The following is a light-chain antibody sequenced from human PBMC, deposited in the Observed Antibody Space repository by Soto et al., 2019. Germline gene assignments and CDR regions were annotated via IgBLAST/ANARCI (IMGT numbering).Light chain of an antibody. CDR3: QQYNTYPLT. Sequence: DIQMTQSPSSLSASVGDRVTITCRASQDVNKWLAWYQQKPEKAPKSLIYAASSLRGGVPSRFLGSGSGTEFPLTISSLQPEDVGTYYCQQYNTYPLTFGGVTKVEI. CDR1: QDVNKW. CDR2: AAS. V-gene: IGKV1D-16*01. J-gene: IGKJ4*01.